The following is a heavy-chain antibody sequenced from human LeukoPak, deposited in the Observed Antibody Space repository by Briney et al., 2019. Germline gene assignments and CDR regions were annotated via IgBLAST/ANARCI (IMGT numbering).Heavy chain of an antibody. CDR3: AREFDGSASGAGY. Sequence: PGRSLRLSRAASGFTFDDYAMHWVRQAPGKGLEWVSGISWNSGSIGYADSVKGRFTVSRDNAKRSLYLQMNSLRADDTAVYYCAREFDGSASGAGYWGQGTLVTVSS. V-gene: IGHV3-9*01. J-gene: IGHJ4*02. CDR2: ISWNSGSI. CDR1: GFTFDDYA. D-gene: IGHD1-26*01.